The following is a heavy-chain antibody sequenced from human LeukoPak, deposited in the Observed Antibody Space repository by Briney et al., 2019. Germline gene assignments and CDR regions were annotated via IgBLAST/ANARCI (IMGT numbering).Heavy chain of an antibody. J-gene: IGHJ4*02. Sequence: GESLKISCKGSGYRFTSYWIAWVRQMPGKGLESMGIIYPGESDTRYSASFQRQVTISADKSITTAYLQWSSLKASDTAMYYCARGLGYSGSWYFDYWGQGTLVTVSS. CDR1: GYRFTSYW. CDR3: ARGLGYSGSWYFDY. CDR2: IYPGESDT. D-gene: IGHD6-13*01. V-gene: IGHV5-51*01.